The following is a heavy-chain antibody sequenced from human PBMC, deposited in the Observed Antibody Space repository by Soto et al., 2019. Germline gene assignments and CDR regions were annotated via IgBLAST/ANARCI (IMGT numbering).Heavy chain of an antibody. V-gene: IGHV1-2*04. Sequence: QVRLLQSGAEVKKSGASVKVSCKASGYTFTAYYIHWVRQAPGQGLEWMGWINPDTGGTDYAQKFEDWVTMTRDTSITTPYLKLTSLEVNDTAVYYCARAVSRDGSSWYRGAYDSWGQGTLVTVSS. CDR1: GYTFTAYY. CDR3: ARAVSRDGSSWYRGAYDS. CDR2: INPDTGGT. D-gene: IGHD6-13*01. J-gene: IGHJ4*02.